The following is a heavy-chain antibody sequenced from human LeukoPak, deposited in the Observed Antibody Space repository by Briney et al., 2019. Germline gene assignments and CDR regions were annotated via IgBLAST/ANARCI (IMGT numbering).Heavy chain of an antibody. CDR3: ARGCFYDRSPYCPFDY. V-gene: IGHV3-53*01. CDR1: GFIVSNND. CDR2: IYSGGRT. Sequence: PGGSLRLSCAASGFIVSNNDMSWVRQAPGKGLEWVSLIYSGGRTYYADSVKGRFTISRDNSKNTLYLQMNSLRSEDTAVYYCARGCFYDRSPYCPFDYWGQGTLVTVSS. D-gene: IGHD3-22*01. J-gene: IGHJ4*02.